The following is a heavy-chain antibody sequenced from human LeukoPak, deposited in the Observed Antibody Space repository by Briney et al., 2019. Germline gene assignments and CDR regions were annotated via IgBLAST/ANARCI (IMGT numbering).Heavy chain of an antibody. V-gene: IGHV3-23*01. CDR2: ISNSGGTA. CDR3: AKDRGGSSLFSLGS. D-gene: IGHD1-26*01. Sequence: PGGSLRLSCEASGFTFSNFAMTWVRQAPGQGLEWVSGISNSGGTAYYADSVKGRVTISRDNSKNTLFLQLNSLSADDAAIYYCAKDRGGSSLFSLGSWGQGTLVTVSS. CDR1: GFTFSNFA. J-gene: IGHJ4*02.